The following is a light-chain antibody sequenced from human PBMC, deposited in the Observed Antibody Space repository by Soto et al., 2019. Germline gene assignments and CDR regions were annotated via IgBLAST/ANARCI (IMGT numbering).Light chain of an antibody. J-gene: IGLJ1*01. CDR2: EVS. Sequence: QSALTQPPSASGSPGQSVTISCTGTSSDVGGYNYVSWYQQHPGKAPKLMIYEVSKRPSGVPDHFSGSKSGNTASLTVSGLQAEDEADYYCISYAGSNLLYVFGTGTKLTV. V-gene: IGLV2-8*01. CDR3: ISYAGSNLLYV. CDR1: SSDVGGYNY.